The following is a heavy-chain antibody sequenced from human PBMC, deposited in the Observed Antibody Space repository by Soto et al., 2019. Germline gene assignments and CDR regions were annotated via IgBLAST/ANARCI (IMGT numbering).Heavy chain of an antibody. D-gene: IGHD4-4*01. V-gene: IGHV4-31*03. CDR2: IYYSGTT. J-gene: IGHJ5*02. Sequence: QVQLQESGPGLVKPSQTLSLTCTVSGFSISSGGYYWSWTRQYPGKGLEWIGNIYYSGTTYYNPSLKSRLTISLDTSDNQFSLRLSSLTAADTAVYFCARAKTTVTSFDPWGQGTLVTVSS. CDR3: ARAKTTVTSFDP. CDR1: GFSISSGGYY.